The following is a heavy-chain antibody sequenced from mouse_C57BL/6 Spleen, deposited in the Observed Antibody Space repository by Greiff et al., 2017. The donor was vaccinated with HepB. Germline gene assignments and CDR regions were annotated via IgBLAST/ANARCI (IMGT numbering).Heavy chain of an antibody. J-gene: IGHJ4*01. V-gene: IGHV14-4*01. Sequence: VQLKQSGAELVRPGASVKLSCTASGFNIKDDYMHWVKQRPEQGLEWIGWIDPENGDTEYASKFQGKATITADTSSNTAYLQLSSLTSEDTAVYYCTPDYDGAMDYWGQGTSVTVSS. CDR3: TPDYDGAMDY. CDR2: IDPENGDT. D-gene: IGHD2-4*01. CDR1: GFNIKDDY.